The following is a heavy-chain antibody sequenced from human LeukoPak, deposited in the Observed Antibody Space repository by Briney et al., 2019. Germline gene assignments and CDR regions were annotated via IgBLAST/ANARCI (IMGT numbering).Heavy chain of an antibody. CDR3: VKDRGWNTFDY. CDR2: IKEDGSVK. D-gene: IGHD1/OR15-1a*01. Sequence: PGGSLRLSCAASGFTFGVSWMSWVRQAQGKGLEWVGNIKEDGSVKNYVDSVKGRLTISRDNAKSSLFLQMNNLRVEDTAVYYCVKDRGWNTFDYWGQGILVTVSS. CDR1: GFTFGVSW. V-gene: IGHV3-7*01. J-gene: IGHJ4*02.